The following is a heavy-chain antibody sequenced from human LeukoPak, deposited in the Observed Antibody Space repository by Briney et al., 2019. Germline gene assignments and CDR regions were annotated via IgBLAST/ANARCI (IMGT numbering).Heavy chain of an antibody. CDR2: INHSGST. J-gene: IGHJ6*04. D-gene: IGHD3-10*01. Sequence: SETLSLTCAVYGGSFSGYYWSWIRQPPGKGLEWMGEINHSGSTNYNPSLKSRVTISVDTSKNQFSLKLSSVTAADTAVYYCARGSWFGRGMDVWGKGTTVTVSS. CDR1: GGSFSGYY. CDR3: ARGSWFGRGMDV. V-gene: IGHV4-34*01.